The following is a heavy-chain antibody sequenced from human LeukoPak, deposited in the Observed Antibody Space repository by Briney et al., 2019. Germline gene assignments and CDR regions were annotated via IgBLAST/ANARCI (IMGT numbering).Heavy chain of an antibody. CDR3: ARDLGSTSQSDY. D-gene: IGHD2-2*01. CDR2: IYDSGTT. CDR1: GDSISIYY. J-gene: IGHJ4*02. V-gene: IGHV4-59*01. Sequence: PSETLSLTCTVSGDSISIYYWNWIRQPPGKGLEWIGHIYDSGTTHYNPSLKSRVTISVDTSKNQFSLKLNSVTAADTAVYYCARDLGSTSQSDYWGQGTLVTVSS.